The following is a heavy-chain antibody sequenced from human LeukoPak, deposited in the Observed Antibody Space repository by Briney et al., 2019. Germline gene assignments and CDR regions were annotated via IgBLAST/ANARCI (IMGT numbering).Heavy chain of an antibody. CDR2: FDPEDGET. D-gene: IGHD1-20*01. Sequence: ASVKVSCKVSGYTLTELSMHWVRQAPGKGLEWMGSFDPEDGETIYAQKFQGRVTMTEDTSTDTAYMDLSSLRSEDTAVYYCATDRANNWNFDYWGQGTLVTVSS. J-gene: IGHJ4*02. CDR3: ATDRANNWNFDY. CDR1: GYTLTELS. V-gene: IGHV1-24*01.